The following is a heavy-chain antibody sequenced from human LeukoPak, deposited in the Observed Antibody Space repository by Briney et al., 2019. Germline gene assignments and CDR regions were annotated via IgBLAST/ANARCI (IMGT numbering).Heavy chain of an antibody. CDR3: ARHYCSGGSCYTDY. CDR1: GYTFTSYD. Sequence: ASVKVSCKASGYTFTSYDINWVRQATGQAREWMGWMNPNSGNTGYAQKFQGRVTMTRNTSISTAYMELSSLRSEDTAVYYCARHYCSGGSCYTDYWGQGTLVTVSS. D-gene: IGHD2-15*01. CDR2: MNPNSGNT. V-gene: IGHV1-8*01. J-gene: IGHJ4*02.